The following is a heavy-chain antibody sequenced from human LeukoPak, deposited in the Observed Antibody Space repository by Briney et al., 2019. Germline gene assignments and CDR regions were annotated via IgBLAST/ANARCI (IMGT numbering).Heavy chain of an antibody. CDR3: ARDQGTVTSRRFDP. CDR1: GGSIRSGAYS. V-gene: IGHV4-39*07. D-gene: IGHD4-17*01. J-gene: IGHJ5*02. CDR2: IYYSGST. Sequence: PSETLSLTCTVSGGSIRSGAYSWSWIRQPPGKGLEWIGSIYYSGSTYYNPSLKSRVTISVDTSKNQFSLKLSSVTAADTAVYYCARDQGTVTSRRFDPWGQGTLVTVSS.